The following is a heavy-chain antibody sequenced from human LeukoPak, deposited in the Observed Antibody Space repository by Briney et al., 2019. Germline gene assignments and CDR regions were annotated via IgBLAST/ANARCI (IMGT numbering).Heavy chain of an antibody. Sequence: KAGGSLRLSCAASGFTFSSYAMSWVRQAPGKGLEWVSSISSSSSYIYYADSVKGRFTISRDNAKNSLYLQMNSLRAEDTAVYYCAGTSVAGGGDDYWGQGTLVTVSS. D-gene: IGHD6-19*01. CDR3: AGTSVAGGGDDY. J-gene: IGHJ4*02. CDR2: ISSSSSYI. CDR1: GFTFSSYA. V-gene: IGHV3-21*01.